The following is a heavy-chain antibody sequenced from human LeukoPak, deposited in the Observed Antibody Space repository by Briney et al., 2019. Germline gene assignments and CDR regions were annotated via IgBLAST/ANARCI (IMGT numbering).Heavy chain of an antibody. CDR1: GFTFSSHG. CDR3: VRDRSSRWFDY. CDR2: IWYDGSDK. Sequence: LGESRKISCAASGFTFSSHGMHWVRQAPGKGLEWVAVIWYDGSDKYYGDSVKGRFTISRDNSKNTLYLQMNSLRAEDTAVYYCVRDRSSRWFDYWGHGTPVSVSS. D-gene: IGHD4-23*01. V-gene: IGHV3-33*01. J-gene: IGHJ4*01.